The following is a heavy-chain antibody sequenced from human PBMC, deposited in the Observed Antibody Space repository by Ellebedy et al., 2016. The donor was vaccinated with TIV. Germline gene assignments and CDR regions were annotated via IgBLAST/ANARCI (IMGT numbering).Heavy chain of an antibody. V-gene: IGHV3-48*02. CDR3: ARLDDILTGYPPLDY. D-gene: IGHD3-9*01. CDR2: ISSSSSTI. CDR1: GFTFSSYA. Sequence: GESLKISCAASGFTFSSYAMSWVRQAPGKGLEWVSAISSSSSTIYYADSVRGRFTISRDNAKNSLYLQMNSLRDEDTAVYYCARLDDILTGYPPLDYWGQGTLVTVSS. J-gene: IGHJ4*02.